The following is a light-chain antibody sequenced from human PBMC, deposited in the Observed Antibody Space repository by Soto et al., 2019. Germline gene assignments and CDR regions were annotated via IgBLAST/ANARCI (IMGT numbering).Light chain of an antibody. Sequence: EIVLTQSPATLSLSPGERATLSCRASQSVSSYLAWYQQKPGQAPRLLIYDASNRATGIPARFSGSGSGTDFTLTISSLEPEDFATYYCQQFDDYPFTFGPGTTVDI. CDR1: QSVSSY. V-gene: IGKV3-11*01. CDR3: QQFDDYPFT. CDR2: DAS. J-gene: IGKJ3*01.